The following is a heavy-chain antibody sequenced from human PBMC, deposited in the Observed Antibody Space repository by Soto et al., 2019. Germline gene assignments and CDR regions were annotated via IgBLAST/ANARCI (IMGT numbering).Heavy chain of an antibody. J-gene: IGHJ6*02. CDR3: ARDSGVNYYGSGSYYSGSGGMDV. CDR1: GGSISSGGYY. Sequence: PSETLSLTCTVSGGSISSGGYYCSWIRQHPGKGLEWFGYIYYSGSTYYNPSLKSRVTISVDTSKNQFSLKLSSVTAADTAVYYCARDSGVNYYGSGSYYSGSGGMDVWGQGTTVTVSS. D-gene: IGHD3-10*01. CDR2: IYYSGST. V-gene: IGHV4-31*03.